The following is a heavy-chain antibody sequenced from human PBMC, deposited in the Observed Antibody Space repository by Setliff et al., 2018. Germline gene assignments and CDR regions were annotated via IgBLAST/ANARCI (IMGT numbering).Heavy chain of an antibody. CDR3: AGDSSGYKPFDY. J-gene: IGHJ4*02. V-gene: IGHV4-38-2*01. Sequence: SETLSLTCAVSGYSISSGYYWGWIRQPPGKGLEWIGSIYHSGSTYYNPSLKSRVTISVDTSKNQFSLKLSSVTAADTAVYYCAGDSSGYKPFDYWGQGTLVTVS. CDR1: GYSISSGYY. CDR2: IYHSGST. D-gene: IGHD3-22*01.